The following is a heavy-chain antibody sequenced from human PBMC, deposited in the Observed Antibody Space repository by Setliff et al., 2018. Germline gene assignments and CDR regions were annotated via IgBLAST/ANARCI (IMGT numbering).Heavy chain of an antibody. CDR2: INPSSGRT. V-gene: IGHV1-46*01. CDR1: GYTFTSHY. D-gene: IGHD3-22*01. Sequence: ASVKVSCKASGYTFTSHYMHWVRQAPGLGLEWMGTINPSSGRTSYAQKFKGRVTMTRDTSTSTVYMDMSSLRSEDTAVYYCARDVFPYHYEGAFDIWGQGKMVTVSS. J-gene: IGHJ3*02. CDR3: ARDVFPYHYEGAFDI.